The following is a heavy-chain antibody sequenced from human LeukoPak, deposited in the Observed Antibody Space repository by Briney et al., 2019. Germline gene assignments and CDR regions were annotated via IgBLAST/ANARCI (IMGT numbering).Heavy chain of an antibody. V-gene: IGHV3-33*01. D-gene: IGHD5-12*01. Sequence: GRSLRLSCAASGFTFSNYGMHWVRQAPGKGLEWVAVIWFDGTNKYYADSMRGRFTISRDNSKNTLYLQMSSLRAEDTAVYYCARDRGVAAHLDYWGQGTLVTVSS. CDR2: IWFDGTNK. CDR3: ARDRGVAAHLDY. CDR1: GFTFSNYG. J-gene: IGHJ4*02.